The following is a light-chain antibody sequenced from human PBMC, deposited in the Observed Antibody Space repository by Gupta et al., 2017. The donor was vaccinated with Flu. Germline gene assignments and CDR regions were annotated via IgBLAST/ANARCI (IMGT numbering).Light chain of an antibody. CDR1: SSDVGGYNY. CDR2: EVT. V-gene: IGLV2-14*01. Sequence: ITISCTGTSSDVGGYNYVSWYQQHPDKAPKLMIYEVTNRLSGVSNRFSGSKSGNTASLTISGLQADDEADYYCSSKRSSSTLAVFGGGTRLTVL. J-gene: IGLJ2*01. CDR3: SSKRSSSTLAV.